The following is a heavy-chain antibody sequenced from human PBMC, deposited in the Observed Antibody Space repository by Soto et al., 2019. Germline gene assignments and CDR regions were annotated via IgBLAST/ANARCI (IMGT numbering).Heavy chain of an antibody. V-gene: IGHV3-30-3*01. D-gene: IGHD3-10*02. CDR3: ARDHGMFLSYYYYGRDV. Sequence: QVQLVESGGGVVQPGRSLTLSCAASGFTFSRFSMHWVRQAPGKGLAWVAVISDDGSNTHYAESVKGRVNISRDYSTNTVLLQMNNQRGEYSSVYYCARDHGMFLSYYYYGRDVWGQGTTVAVSS. J-gene: IGHJ6*02. CDR1: GFTFSRFS. CDR2: ISDDGSNT.